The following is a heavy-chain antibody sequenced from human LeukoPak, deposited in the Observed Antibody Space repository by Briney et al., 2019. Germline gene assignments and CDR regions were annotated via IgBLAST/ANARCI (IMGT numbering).Heavy chain of an antibody. CDR2: MNPNSGNT. V-gene: IGHV1-8*01. CDR3: ARELHYCSGGSCYTNGFDY. Sequence: ASVKVSCKASGYTFTSYDTNWVRQATGQGLEWMGWMNPNSGNTGYAQKFQGRVTMTRNTSISTAYMELSSLRSEDTAVYYCARELHYCSGGSCYTNGFDYWGQGTLVTVSS. J-gene: IGHJ4*02. D-gene: IGHD2-15*01. CDR1: GYTFTSYD.